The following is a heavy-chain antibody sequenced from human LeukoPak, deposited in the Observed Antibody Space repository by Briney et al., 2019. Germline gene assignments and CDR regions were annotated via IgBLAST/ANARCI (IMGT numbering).Heavy chain of an antibody. V-gene: IGHV4-39*07. D-gene: IGHD3-3*01. CDR1: GGSISSSSYY. CDR3: AREDSITIFGVVPYDAFDI. Sequence: SETLSLTCTVSGGSISSSSYYWGWIRQPPGKGLEWIGSIYYSGSTYYNPSLKSRVTISVDTSKNQFSLKLSSVTAADTAVYYCAREDSITIFGVVPYDAFDIWGQGTMVTVSS. CDR2: IYYSGST. J-gene: IGHJ3*02.